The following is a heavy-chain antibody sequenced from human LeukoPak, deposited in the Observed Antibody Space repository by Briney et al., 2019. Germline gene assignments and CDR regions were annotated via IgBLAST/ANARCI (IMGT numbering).Heavy chain of an antibody. CDR2: INTGNCNT. J-gene: IGHJ4*02. CDR1: GYIFTSYP. CDR3: ARDRAMADY. V-gene: IGHV1-3*04. D-gene: IGHD5-18*01. Sequence: ASVKVSCKASGYIFTSYPIHWVRQASGQRLEWMGWINTGNCNTKYSQKFEGRVTVTRDTSATAAYMELSSLRSEDTAVYYCARDRAMADYWGQGTLVTVSS.